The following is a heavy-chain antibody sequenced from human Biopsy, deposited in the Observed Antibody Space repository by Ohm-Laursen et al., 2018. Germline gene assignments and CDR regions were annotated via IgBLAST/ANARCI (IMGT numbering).Heavy chain of an antibody. V-gene: IGHV3-33*08. Sequence: SLRLSCTASGFTFSAYEMNWVRQAPGKGLEWLAVIWYDGSNKYYGDSVQGRFTISRDNSKNTVYLQMNSLRAEDTAIYYCARDSTINTVTTADYWGQGTRVTVSS. CDR2: IWYDGSNK. CDR1: GFTFSAYE. D-gene: IGHD4-11*01. J-gene: IGHJ4*02. CDR3: ARDSTINTVTTADY.